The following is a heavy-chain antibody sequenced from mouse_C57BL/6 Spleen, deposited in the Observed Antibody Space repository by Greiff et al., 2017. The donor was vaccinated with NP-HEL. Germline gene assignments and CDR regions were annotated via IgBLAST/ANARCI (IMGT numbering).Heavy chain of an antibody. J-gene: IGHJ3*01. CDR1: GFNIKDDY. D-gene: IGHD2-1*01. CDR2: IDPENGDT. CDR3: TTVYGNLFAY. Sequence: EVKLMESGAELVRPGASVKLSCTASGFNIKDDYMHWVKQRPEQGLEWIGWIDPENGDTEYASKFQGKATITADTSSNTAYLQLSSLTSEDTAVYYCTTVYGNLFAYWGQGTLVTVSA. V-gene: IGHV14-4*01.